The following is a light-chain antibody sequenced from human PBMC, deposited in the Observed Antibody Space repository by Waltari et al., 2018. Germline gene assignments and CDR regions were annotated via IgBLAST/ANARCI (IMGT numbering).Light chain of an antibody. CDR2: DGS. CDR1: QNIGTW. V-gene: IGKV1-5*01. J-gene: IGKJ4*01. CDR3: QQLSTYPLN. Sequence: IAMTQSPSTLSASVGDSVTITCRASQNIGTWVAWYQQKPGKAPKLLIFDGSTLESGVPSRFSGSASGTDFTLTISSLQPEDFATYFCQQLSTYPLNFGGGTKVE.